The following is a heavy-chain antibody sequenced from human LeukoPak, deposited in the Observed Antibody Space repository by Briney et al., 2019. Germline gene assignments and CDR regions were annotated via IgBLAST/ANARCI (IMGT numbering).Heavy chain of an antibody. D-gene: IGHD1-1*01. CDR1: GFTFSSYA. CDR2: ISGSGGST. V-gene: IGHV3-23*01. J-gene: IGHJ4*02. Sequence: PGGSLRLSCAASGFTFSSYAMSWVRQAPGKGLEWVSAISGSGGSTYYADFVKGRFTISRDNSKNTLYLQMNSLRAEDTAVYYCAKDRETGKRRKLGGNDYWGQGTLVTVSS. CDR3: AKDRETGKRRKLGGNDY.